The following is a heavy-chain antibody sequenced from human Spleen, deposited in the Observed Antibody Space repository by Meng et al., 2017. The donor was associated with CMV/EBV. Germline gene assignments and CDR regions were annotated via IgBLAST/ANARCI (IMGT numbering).Heavy chain of an antibody. CDR3: AYYSSSGYYFDY. CDR1: VFVFSGLA. V-gene: IGHV3-30*02. J-gene: IGHJ4*02. Sequence: CAAFVFVFSGLAMHWVRQTPAKGLEWLAFIKYDGSATHYVDSVKGRFVISRDNSRNTLYLRMNSLRSEDSGVYYCAYYSSSGYYFDYWGRGTLVTVSS. CDR2: IKYDGSAT. D-gene: IGHD6-25*01.